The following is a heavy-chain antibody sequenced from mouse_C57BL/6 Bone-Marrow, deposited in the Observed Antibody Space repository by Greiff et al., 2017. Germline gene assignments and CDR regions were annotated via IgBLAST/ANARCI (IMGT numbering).Heavy chain of an antibody. CDR1: GYTFTNYW. V-gene: IGHV1-63*01. CDR2: ICPGGGYT. CDR3: ARRLRRGCFGY. D-gene: IGHD2-4*01. Sequence: QVQLQQSGAELVRPGTSVKMSCKASGYTFTNYWIGWAKQRPGHGLAWIGDICPGGGYTNYNEKFKGQATMTADKSSSTAYMQYMSLTSEESAIYYCARRLRRGCFGYWGQGTTLTGSA. J-gene: IGHJ2*01.